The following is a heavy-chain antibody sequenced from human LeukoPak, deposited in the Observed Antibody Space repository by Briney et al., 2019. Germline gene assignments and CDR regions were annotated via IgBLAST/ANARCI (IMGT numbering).Heavy chain of an antibody. CDR3: AKHLGYSTSSGIDY. Sequence: PGGSLRLSCTVSGFTVSNSMSWVRQAPGKGLEWVSTISGGVLSTYYADSVKGRFTISRDNSKNTLYLQMNSLRADDTAVYYCAKHLGYSTSSGIDYWGQGTLVTVSS. D-gene: IGHD6-6*01. J-gene: IGHJ4*02. V-gene: IGHV3-23*01. CDR1: GFTVSNS. CDR2: ISGGVLST.